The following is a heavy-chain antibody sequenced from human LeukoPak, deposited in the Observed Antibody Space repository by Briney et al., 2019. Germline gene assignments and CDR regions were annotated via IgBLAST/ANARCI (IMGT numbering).Heavy chain of an antibody. CDR3: ARAAPGPGGLDY. CDR2: INHSGST. Sequence: SETLSLTCAVYGGSFSGYYWSWIRQPPGKGLEWIGEINHSGSTNYDPSLKSRVTISVDTSKNQLSLKLSSVTAADTAVYYCARAAPGPGGLDYWGQGTLVTVSS. CDR1: GGSFSGYY. D-gene: IGHD4-23*01. V-gene: IGHV4-34*01. J-gene: IGHJ4*02.